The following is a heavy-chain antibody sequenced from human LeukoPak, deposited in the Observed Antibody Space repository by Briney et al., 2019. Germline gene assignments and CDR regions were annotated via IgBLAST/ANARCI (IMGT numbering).Heavy chain of an antibody. CDR2: IKQDGSEK. J-gene: IGHJ3*02. CDR1: GFTFSSYW. CDR3: ASSSGYRDDAFDI. D-gene: IGHD3-22*01. V-gene: IGHV3-7*01. Sequence: GGSLRLSCAASGFTFSSYWMSWVRQAPGRGLEWVANIKQDGSEKYYVDSVKGRSTISRDNAKNSLYLQMNSLRAEDTAVYYCASSSGYRDDAFDIWGQGTMVTVSS.